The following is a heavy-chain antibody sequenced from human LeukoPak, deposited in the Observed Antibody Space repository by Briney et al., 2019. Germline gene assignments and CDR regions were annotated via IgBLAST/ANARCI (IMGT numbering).Heavy chain of an antibody. CDR3: ASQVPAATTTYYYYYYMDV. V-gene: IGHV1-69*01. CDR1: GGAFSSYA. J-gene: IGHJ6*03. CDR2: IIPIFGTA. Sequence: SVKVSCKASGGAFSSYAISWVRQAPGQGLEWMGGIIPIFGTANYAQKFQGRVTITADESTSTAYMELSSLRSEDTAVYYCASQVPAATTTYYYYYYMDVWGKGTTVTISS. D-gene: IGHD2-2*01.